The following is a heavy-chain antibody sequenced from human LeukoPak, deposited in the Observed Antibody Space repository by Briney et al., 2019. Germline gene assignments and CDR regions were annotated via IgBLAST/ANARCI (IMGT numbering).Heavy chain of an antibody. V-gene: IGHV1-2*02. CDR1: GYTFTGYY. CDR3: AREPPGYSSSYGGGDY. D-gene: IGHD6-13*01. CDR2: INPNSGGT. J-gene: IGHJ4*02. Sequence: EASVKVSCKASGYTFTGYYMHWVRQAPGQGLGWMGWINPNSGGTNYAQKFQGRVTMTRDTSISTAYMELSRLRSDDTAVYYCAREPPGYSSSYGGGDYWGQGTLVTVSS.